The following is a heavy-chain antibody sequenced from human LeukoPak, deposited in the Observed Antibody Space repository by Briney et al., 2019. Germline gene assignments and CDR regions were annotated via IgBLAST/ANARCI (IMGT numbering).Heavy chain of an antibody. D-gene: IGHD3-22*01. J-gene: IGHJ4*02. CDR2: INLDGSEI. V-gene: IGHV3-7*03. CDR1: GFVFGHSW. Sequence: GGSLRLSCEASGFVFGHSWMSWVRQAPGKGLEWVANINLDGSEINYLDSLTGRLTISRDNAKDSLHLQMNGLRAEDTAVYFCVRDRGYSTFDYWGQGTLVTVSS. CDR3: VRDRGYSTFDY.